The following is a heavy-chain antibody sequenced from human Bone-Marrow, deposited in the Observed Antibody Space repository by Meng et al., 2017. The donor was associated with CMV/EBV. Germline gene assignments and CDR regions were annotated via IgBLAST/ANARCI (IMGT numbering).Heavy chain of an antibody. Sequence: SWKPLGDTFSSCDINWVRQGTGKGLEWMGWMNPNSADTGYAQKFQGRVTMTRETSISTAYMELSGLRSDATAVYYGARGVGGSGRGGYWGQGTLVTVSS. V-gene: IGHV1-8*01. CDR3: ARGVGGSGRGGY. D-gene: IGHD3-10*01. CDR2: MNPNSADT. J-gene: IGHJ4*02. CDR1: GDTFSSCD.